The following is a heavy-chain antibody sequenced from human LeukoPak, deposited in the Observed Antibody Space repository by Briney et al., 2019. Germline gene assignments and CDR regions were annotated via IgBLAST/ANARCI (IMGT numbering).Heavy chain of an antibody. J-gene: IGHJ6*02. CDR2: IYYSGST. D-gene: IGHD3-10*01. CDR1: CGPLSSSSYY. Sequence: SETLALTCTVSCGPLSSSSYYWGWIRQPPGKGLGWVGRIYYSGSTYYNPSLKSRVTISVDASKNQFSLKLSSVTAADTAVYYCARTPYFNYYGSGRPRAYYYYGMDVWGQGTTVTVSS. V-gene: IGHV4-39*07. CDR3: ARTPYFNYYGSGRPRAYYYYGMDV.